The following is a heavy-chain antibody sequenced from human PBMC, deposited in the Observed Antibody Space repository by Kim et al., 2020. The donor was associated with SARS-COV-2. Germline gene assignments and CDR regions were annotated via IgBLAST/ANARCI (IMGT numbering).Heavy chain of an antibody. J-gene: IGHJ5*02. CDR3: AKDQAMLTGYWFDP. Sequence: GGSLRLSCAASGFTFKNYAMSWVRQAPGKGLEWVSRVSGGGTAKYYADSVKGRFSVSRDNSKNTIYLQMNNLRAEDTALYYCAKDQAMLTGYWFDPWGQG. CDR2: VSGGGTAK. D-gene: IGHD3-9*01. CDR1: GFTFKNYA. V-gene: IGHV3-23*01.